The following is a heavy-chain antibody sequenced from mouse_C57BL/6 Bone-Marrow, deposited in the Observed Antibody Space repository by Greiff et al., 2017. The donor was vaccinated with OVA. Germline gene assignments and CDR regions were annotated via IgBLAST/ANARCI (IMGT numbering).Heavy chain of an antibody. V-gene: IGHV14-4*01. Sequence: EVQGVESGAELVRPGASVKLSCTASGFNIKDDSMHWVKQRPEQGLEWIGWIDPENGDTEYASKFQGKATITADTSSNTAYLQLSSLTSEDTAVYYCTPVVDTRPAMDYWGQGTSVTVSS. CDR3: TPVVDTRPAMDY. CDR2: IDPENGDT. CDR1: GFNIKDDS. J-gene: IGHJ4*01. D-gene: IGHD1-1*01.